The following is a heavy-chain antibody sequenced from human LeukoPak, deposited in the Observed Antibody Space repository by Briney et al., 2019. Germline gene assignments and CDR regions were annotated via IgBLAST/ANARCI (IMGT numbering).Heavy chain of an antibody. J-gene: IGHJ4*02. D-gene: IGHD1-1*01. V-gene: IGHV1-69*05. CDR1: GGTFSSYA. CDR2: IIPIFGTA. CDR3: ATLTTGTTGY. Sequence: GASVKVSCKASGGTFSSYAISWVRQAPGQGLEWMGGIIPIFGTANYAQKFQSRVTITTDESTSTAYMELSSLRSEDTAVYYCATLTTGTTGYWGQGTLVTVSS.